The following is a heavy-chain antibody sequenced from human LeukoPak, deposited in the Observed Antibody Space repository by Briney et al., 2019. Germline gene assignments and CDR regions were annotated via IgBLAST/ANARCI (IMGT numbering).Heavy chain of an antibody. CDR3: ARSRGRKVTPFDY. CDR1: GGSISTYY. V-gene: IGHV4-4*09. D-gene: IGHD3-10*01. J-gene: IGHJ4*02. Sequence: SETLSLTCTVSGGSISTYYWSWIRQPPGKGLEWIGYIYTGGSTDYNPSLKSRVTISLDTSNNQFSLNLNSVTAADTAVYYCARSRGRKVTPFDYWGQGILVTVSS. CDR2: IYTGGST.